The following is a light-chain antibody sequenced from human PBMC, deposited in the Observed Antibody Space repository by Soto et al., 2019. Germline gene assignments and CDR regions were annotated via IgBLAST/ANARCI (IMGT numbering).Light chain of an antibody. CDR3: QQYNSYQWT. CDR2: DAS. Sequence: DIQMTQSPSTLSASVGDRVTITCRASQSISSWLAWYQQKPGKAPKLLIYDASSLESGVPSRFSGSGSGTEFTLPISSLQPDDFATYYCQQYNSYQWTFGQGTKVEIK. CDR1: QSISSW. J-gene: IGKJ1*01. V-gene: IGKV1-5*01.